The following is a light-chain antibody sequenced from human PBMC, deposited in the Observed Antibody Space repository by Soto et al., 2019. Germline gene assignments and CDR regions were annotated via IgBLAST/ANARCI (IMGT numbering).Light chain of an antibody. J-gene: IGKJ5*01. V-gene: IGKV1-5*03. CDR2: KAS. CDR3: QQYNSYST. CDR1: QAISSW. Sequence: DIQVTQSPSTRSACVGYXXSSTGRPSQAISSWLAWYQQKPGKAPKLLIYKASSLESGVPSRFSGSGSGTEFTLPISSLQPDDFATYYCQQYNSYSTFGQGRRLEIK.